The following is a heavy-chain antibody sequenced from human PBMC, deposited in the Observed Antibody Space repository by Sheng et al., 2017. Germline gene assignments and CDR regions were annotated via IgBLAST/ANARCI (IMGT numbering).Heavy chain of an antibody. J-gene: IGHJ4*02. CDR1: GFTFDDYA. V-gene: IGHV3-9*03. Sequence: EVQLVESGGGLVQPGRSLRLSCAASGFTFDDYAMHWVRQAPGKGLEWVSGISWNSGSIGYADSVKGRFTISRDNAKNSLYLQMNSLRAEDMALYYCAKGHGDSNFYYFDYWGQGTLVTVSS. CDR3: AKGHGDSNFYYFDY. D-gene: IGHD4-17*01. CDR2: ISWNSGSI.